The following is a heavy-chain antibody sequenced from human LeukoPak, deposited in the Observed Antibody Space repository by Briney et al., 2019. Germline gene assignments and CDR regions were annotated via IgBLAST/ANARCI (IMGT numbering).Heavy chain of an antibody. CDR2: ISSSSSYI. V-gene: IGHV3-21*01. CDR3: ARDGGDSSSWLSFDY. Sequence: GGSLRLSCAASGFTFSSYSMNWVRQAPGEGLEWVPSISSSSSYIYYADSVKGRFTISRDNAKNSLYLQMNSLRAEDTAVYYCARDGGDSSSWLSFDYWGQGTLVTVSS. CDR1: GFTFSSYS. D-gene: IGHD6-13*01. J-gene: IGHJ4*02.